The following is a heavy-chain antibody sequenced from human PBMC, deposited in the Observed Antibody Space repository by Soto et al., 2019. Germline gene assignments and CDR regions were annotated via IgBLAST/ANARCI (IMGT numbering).Heavy chain of an antibody. J-gene: IGHJ4*02. CDR3: AKARGSSSWYYFDY. Sequence: GGSLRLSCEASGFTFSSYAMSWVRQAPGKGLEWVSAISGSAGSTYYADSVKGRFTISRDNSKNTLYLQMNSLRAEDTAVYYCAKARGSSSWYYFDYWGQGTLVTSPQ. D-gene: IGHD6-13*01. CDR1: GFTFSSYA. CDR2: ISGSAGST. V-gene: IGHV3-23*01.